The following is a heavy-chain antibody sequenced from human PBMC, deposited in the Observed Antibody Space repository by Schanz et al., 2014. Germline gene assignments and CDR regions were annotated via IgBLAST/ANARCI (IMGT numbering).Heavy chain of an antibody. J-gene: IGHJ4*02. CDR2: LNTYLGKP. D-gene: IGHD3-22*01. Sequence: QVQLVQSGAEVKKPGSSVKVSCKASGGTFNSYALHWVRQAPGQGLEWMGWLNTYLGKPTYAQGFTGRFVFSLDTSVSTAYLQISSLKAADTAVYYCAREDYLDSSGYSCGYWGQGTLVTVSS. CDR1: GGTFNSYA. V-gene: IGHV7-4-1*02. CDR3: AREDYLDSSGYSCGY.